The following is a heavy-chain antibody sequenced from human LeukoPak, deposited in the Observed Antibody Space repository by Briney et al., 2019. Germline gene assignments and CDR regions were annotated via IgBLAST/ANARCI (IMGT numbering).Heavy chain of an antibody. V-gene: IGHV1-2*02. J-gene: IGHJ3*01. CDR1: GYSFNRYH. CDR3: ARPRVPIVRGAPADWDV. D-gene: IGHD3-10*01. Sequence: ASVKVSCKASGYSFNRYHIHWIRQAPGQGLEWMGWINPNSGITNTAQKFQARVTMTRDTSISTAYMHLTRLRIDDTAMYYCARPRVPIVRGAPADWDVWGQGTMVTVSS. CDR2: INPNSGIT.